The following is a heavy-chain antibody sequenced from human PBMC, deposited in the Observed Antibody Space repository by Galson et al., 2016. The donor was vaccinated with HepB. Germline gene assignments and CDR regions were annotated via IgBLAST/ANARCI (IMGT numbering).Heavy chain of an antibody. J-gene: IGHJ6*02. CDR1: GFTFDDYA. CDR2: ISWNSGSI. V-gene: IGHV3-9*01. Sequence: LRLSCAASGFTFDDYAMRWVRQAPGKGLEWVSGISWNSGSIDYADSVKGRFTISRDNAKNSMYLQMNSLRAEDTALYYCAKDRGTTNSRGHGMDVWGQGTTVTVSS. CDR3: AKDRGTTNSRGHGMDV. D-gene: IGHD2/OR15-2a*01.